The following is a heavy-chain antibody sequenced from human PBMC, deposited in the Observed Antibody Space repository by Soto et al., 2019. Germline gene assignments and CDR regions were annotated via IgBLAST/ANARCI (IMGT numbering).Heavy chain of an antibody. Sequence: GGSLRLSCAASGLTLIDSSMNWVRQAPGKGLEWVSSISTSSTYINYADSVKGRFTISRDNAKNSLYLQMNSLRAEDTAVYYCARDRSRFDYWGQGTLVTVSS. V-gene: IGHV3-21*01. J-gene: IGHJ4*02. CDR1: GLTLIDSS. CDR2: ISTSSTYI. CDR3: ARDRSRFDY.